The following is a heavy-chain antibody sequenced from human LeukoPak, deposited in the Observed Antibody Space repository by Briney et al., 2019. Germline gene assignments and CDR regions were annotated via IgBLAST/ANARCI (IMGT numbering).Heavy chain of an antibody. CDR2: LYFSET. CDR3: ASPSKLVVSRGAFDI. J-gene: IGHJ3*02. D-gene: IGHD3-10*01. Sequence: PSETLSLTCTVSGASSSDSTYYWAWFRQPPGKGLEWIASLYFSETKYNPSLKSRITISGDTSKNQFSLKLTSVTATDTAVYYCASPSKLVVSRGAFDIWGQGTMVTVSA. CDR1: GASSSDSTYY. V-gene: IGHV4-39*01.